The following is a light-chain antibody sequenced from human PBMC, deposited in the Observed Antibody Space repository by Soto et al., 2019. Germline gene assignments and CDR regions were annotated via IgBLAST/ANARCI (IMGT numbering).Light chain of an antibody. CDR2: AAS. CDR3: QQTYTTPRT. V-gene: IGKV1-39*01. CDR1: QSINSY. Sequence: DLQMTQSPSSLSASEGDRVIITCRASQSINSYLNWYQQKPGKAPKLLINAASSLQTGVPSRFSGSGSGTDFTLTISSLQPEDFAAYYCQQTYTTPRTFGQGTKVEIK. J-gene: IGKJ1*01.